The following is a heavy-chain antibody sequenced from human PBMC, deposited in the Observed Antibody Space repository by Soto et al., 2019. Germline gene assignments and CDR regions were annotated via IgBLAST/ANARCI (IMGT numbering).Heavy chain of an antibody. V-gene: IGHV4-39*01. J-gene: IGHJ1*01. CDR2: IYYSGST. Sequence: PSETLSLTCTVSGGSISSSSYYWGWIRQPPGKGLEWIGSIYYSGSTYYNPSLKSRVTISVDTSKNQFSLKLSSVTAADTAVYYCARYSSGWAEYFQHWGQGTLVTVSS. CDR3: ARYSSGWAEYFQH. CDR1: GGSISSSSYY. D-gene: IGHD6-19*01.